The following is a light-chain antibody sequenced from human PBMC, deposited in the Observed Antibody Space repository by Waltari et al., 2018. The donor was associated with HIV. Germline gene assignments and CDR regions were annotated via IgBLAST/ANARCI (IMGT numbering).Light chain of an antibody. V-gene: IGLV2-14*03. J-gene: IGLJ3*02. Sequence: AVTQPASVSGLPGPSTTISCTRAATDFSLYKFVSWYQQHSGKPPRLILYDVDSRASGVSDRFSGSMSGNTASLTISGLRAEDEGHYYCASFTGDNTVMFGGGTEVTVL. CDR2: DVD. CDR1: ATDFSLYKF. CDR3: ASFTGDNTVM.